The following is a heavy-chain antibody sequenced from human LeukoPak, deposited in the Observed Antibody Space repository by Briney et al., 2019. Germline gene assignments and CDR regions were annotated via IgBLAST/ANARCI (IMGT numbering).Heavy chain of an antibody. D-gene: IGHD7-27*01. J-gene: IGHJ5*02. CDR3: ARGKPPGRVPLGTPKCWFDP. CDR1: GGSFSGYY. V-gene: IGHV4-34*01. Sequence: SETLSLTCAVYGGSFSGYYWSWIRQPPGKGLEWIGEINHSGSTNYNPSLKSRVTISVDTSKNQFSLKLSSVTAADTAVYYCARGKPPGRVPLGTPKCWFDPWGQGTLVTVSS. CDR2: INHSGST.